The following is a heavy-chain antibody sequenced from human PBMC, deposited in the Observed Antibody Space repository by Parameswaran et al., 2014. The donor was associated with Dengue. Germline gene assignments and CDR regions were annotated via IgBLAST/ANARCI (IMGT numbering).Heavy chain of an antibody. Sequence: PGKGLEWIGTISYSGSTYYNPSLKSRVTISVDTSKNHFSLKLSSVTAADTAVYYCARSKGRNCSGGSCYSGYFDYWGQGTLVTVSS. CDR3: ARSKGRNCSGGSCYSGYFDY. J-gene: IGHJ4*02. CDR2: ISYSGST. V-gene: IGHV4-39*07. D-gene: IGHD2-15*01.